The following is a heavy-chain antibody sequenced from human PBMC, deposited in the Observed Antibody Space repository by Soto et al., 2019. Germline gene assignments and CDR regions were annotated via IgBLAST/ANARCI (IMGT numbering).Heavy chain of an antibody. D-gene: IGHD3-10*01. CDR1: GYTFTSYA. J-gene: IGHJ6*02. CDR2: INAGNGNT. CDR3: AVVWFGELNYYYYGMDV. V-gene: IGHV1-3*01. Sequence: ASVKVSCKASGYTFTSYAMHWVRQAPGQRLEWMGWINAGNGNTKYSQKFQGRVTITRDTSASTAYMELSSLRSEDTAVYYCAVVWFGELNYYYYGMDVWGQGTTVTVSS.